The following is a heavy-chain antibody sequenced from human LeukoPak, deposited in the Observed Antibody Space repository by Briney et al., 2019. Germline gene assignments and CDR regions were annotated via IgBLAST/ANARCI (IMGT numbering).Heavy chain of an antibody. V-gene: IGHV4-4*07. D-gene: IGHD3-10*01. J-gene: IGHJ6*03. CDR1: GFTFNNYG. Sequence: GSLRLSCAASGFTFNNYGMNWIRQPAGKGLEWIGRIYTSGSTNYNPSLKSRVTMSVDTSKNQFSLKLSSVTAADTAVYYCARGGYGSGRKRPYYYYYYMDVWGKGTTVTISS. CDR2: IYTSGST. CDR3: ARGGYGSGRKRPYYYYYYMDV.